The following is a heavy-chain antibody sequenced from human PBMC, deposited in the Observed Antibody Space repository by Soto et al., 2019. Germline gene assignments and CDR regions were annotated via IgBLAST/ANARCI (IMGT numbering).Heavy chain of an antibody. Sequence: EASVKVSCKASGYIFTNYGITWVRQAPGQGLEWMGWISAYNGNTNSAQKFQGRVTMTTDTSTTTAYMELRSLRSDDTAVYYCARDLDEGWLTQYTGWFDPWGQGTLVTVSS. CDR1: GYIFTNYG. V-gene: IGHV1-18*01. J-gene: IGHJ5*02. CDR3: ARDLDEGWLTQYTGWFDP. D-gene: IGHD5-12*01. CDR2: ISAYNGNT.